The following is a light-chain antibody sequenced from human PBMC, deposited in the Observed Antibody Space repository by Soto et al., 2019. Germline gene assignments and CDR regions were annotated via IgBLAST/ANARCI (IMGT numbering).Light chain of an antibody. J-gene: IGLJ2*01. CDR1: SSDVGGYNY. CDR2: EVI. Sequence: QSALTQPASVSGSPGQSITICCTATSSDVGGYNYVSWFQQYPGKAPKLMIYEVINRPSGVSNRFSGSKSGNTASLIISGLQAEDEADYYCSSYTSSSTLVFGGGTKLTVL. CDR3: SSYTSSSTLV. V-gene: IGLV2-14*01.